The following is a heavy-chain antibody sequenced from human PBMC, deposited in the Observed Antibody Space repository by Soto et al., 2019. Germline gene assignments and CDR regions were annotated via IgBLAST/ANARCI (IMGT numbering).Heavy chain of an antibody. Sequence: SETLSLTCAVYGGSFSGYYWSWIRQPPGKGLEWIGEINHSGSTNYNPSLKSRVTISVDTSKNQFSLKLSSVTAADTAVYYCARRRVDSSSYHRKYYFDYWGQGTLVTVSS. CDR1: GGSFSGYY. CDR2: INHSGST. CDR3: ARRRVDSSSYHRKYYFDY. J-gene: IGHJ4*02. D-gene: IGHD6-13*01. V-gene: IGHV4-34*01.